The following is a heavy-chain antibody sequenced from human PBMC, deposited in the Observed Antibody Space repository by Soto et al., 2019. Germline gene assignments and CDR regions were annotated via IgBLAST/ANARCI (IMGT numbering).Heavy chain of an antibody. J-gene: IGHJ4*02. V-gene: IGHV4-38-2*02. CDR1: GYSISSGYY. CDR3: ARGVATIIRTFDYFDY. D-gene: IGHD5-12*01. Sequence: PXETLSLTCSVSGYSISSGYYWGWIRQPPVKGLEWIGSIYHSGSTYYNPSLRSRVTISVDASKNQFSLKLSSVTAADTAVYYCARGVATIIRTFDYFDYWGQGTLATVSS. CDR2: IYHSGST.